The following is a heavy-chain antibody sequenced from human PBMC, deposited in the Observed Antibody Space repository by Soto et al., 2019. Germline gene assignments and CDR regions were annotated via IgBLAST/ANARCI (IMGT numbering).Heavy chain of an antibody. CDR2: IYYSGST. CDR3: ARDSTQYYFDY. Sequence: SETLSLTFTVSGGSISSCCYYWSWIRQHPGKGLEWIGYIYYSGSTYYNPSLKSRVTISVDTSKNQFSLKLSSVTAADTAVYYCARDSTQYYFDYWGKGTLVTVSS. J-gene: IGHJ4*02. CDR1: GGSISSCCYY. V-gene: IGHV4-31*03.